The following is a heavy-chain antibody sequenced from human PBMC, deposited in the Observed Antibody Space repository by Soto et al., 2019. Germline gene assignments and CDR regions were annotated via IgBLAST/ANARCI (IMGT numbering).Heavy chain of an antibody. Sequence: PSETLSLTCTVSGVSISSYYWSWIRQPPGKGLEWIGYIYYSGSTNYNPSLKSRVTISVDTSKNQFSLKLSSVTAADTAVYYCARATEVVVPAAMTFFDYWGQGTLVTVSS. CDR3: ARATEVVVPAAMTFFDY. V-gene: IGHV4-59*01. D-gene: IGHD2-2*01. CDR2: IYYSGST. J-gene: IGHJ4*02. CDR1: GVSISSYY.